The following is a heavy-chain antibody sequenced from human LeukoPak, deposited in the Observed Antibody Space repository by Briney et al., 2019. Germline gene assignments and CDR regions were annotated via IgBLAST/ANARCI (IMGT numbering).Heavy chain of an antibody. Sequence: PGGSLRLSCAASGFTFSSYDMHWVRQATGKGLEWVSAIGTAGDTYYPGSVKGRFTISRENAKNSLYLQMNSLRAGDTAVYYCARGYGSGSYYDAFDIWGQGTMVTVSS. CDR1: GFTFSSYD. CDR2: IGTAGDT. J-gene: IGHJ3*02. V-gene: IGHV3-13*01. D-gene: IGHD3-10*01. CDR3: ARGYGSGSYYDAFDI.